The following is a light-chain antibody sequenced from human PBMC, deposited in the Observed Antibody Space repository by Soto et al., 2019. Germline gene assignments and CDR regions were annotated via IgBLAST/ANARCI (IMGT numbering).Light chain of an antibody. J-gene: IGKJ1*01. V-gene: IGKV1-6*01. CDR1: QGIRND. CDR3: LQDYSYPWS. Sequence: AIQMTQSPSSLSASLGDRVTITCRASQGIRNDLGWYQQKPGKAPRLLIYAASSLQSGVPSKFSGSGSGTDFTLTISSLQPEDVATYYCLQDYSYPWSFGQGTKVEI. CDR2: AAS.